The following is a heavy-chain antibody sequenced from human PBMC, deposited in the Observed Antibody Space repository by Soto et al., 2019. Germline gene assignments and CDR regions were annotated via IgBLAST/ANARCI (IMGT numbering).Heavy chain of an antibody. J-gene: IGHJ4*02. V-gene: IGHV3-33*01. D-gene: IGHD4-17*01. Sequence: GGSLRLSCAASGFTFSSYGMRWVRQAPGKGLEWVAVIWYDGSNKYYADSGKGRFTISRDNSENTLYLQMNSLRAEDTAVYYCVRHREPPPYGDYEFDFWGQGTLVTVSS. CDR2: IWYDGSNK. CDR3: VRHREPPPYGDYEFDF. CDR1: GFTFSSYG.